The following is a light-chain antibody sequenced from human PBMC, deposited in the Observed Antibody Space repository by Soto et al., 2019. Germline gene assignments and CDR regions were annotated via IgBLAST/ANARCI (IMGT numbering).Light chain of an antibody. CDR2: QAS. CDR3: QQHSGLWT. Sequence: DIQMTQSPSTLSASVVDRVTITCRASQWFRSWLAWYQQKPGKAPKLLIYQASSLESGDAPRFSGSGSGTEFTLTISGLQHDDFAPYCRQQHSGLWTFGLGTKVEIK. J-gene: IGKJ1*01. CDR1: QWFRSW. V-gene: IGKV1-5*03.